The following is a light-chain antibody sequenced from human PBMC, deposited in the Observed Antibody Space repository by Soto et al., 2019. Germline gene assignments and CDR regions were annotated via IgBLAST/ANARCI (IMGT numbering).Light chain of an antibody. CDR2: GAS. CDR1: QSVSSN. CDR3: QQYGT. Sequence: EIVMTQSPATLSVSPGERATLSCRASQSVSSNLAWYQQKPDQAPRLLIYGASTRATGIPARFSGSGSGTEFTLTISSLQSEDFAVSYCQQYGTFGQGTKVEIK. J-gene: IGKJ1*01. V-gene: IGKV3-15*01.